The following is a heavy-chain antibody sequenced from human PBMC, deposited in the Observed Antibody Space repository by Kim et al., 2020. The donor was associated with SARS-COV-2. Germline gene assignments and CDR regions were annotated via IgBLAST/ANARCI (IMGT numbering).Heavy chain of an antibody. CDR2: IYTSGST. Sequence: SETLSLTCTVSGGSISSYYWSWIRQPAGKGLEWIGRIYTSGSTNYNPSLKSRVTMSVDTSKNQFSLKLSSVTAADTAVYYCAREGVAQGTNWFDPWGQGTLVTVSS. D-gene: IGHD3-3*01. J-gene: IGHJ5*02. V-gene: IGHV4-4*07. CDR3: AREGVAQGTNWFDP. CDR1: GGSISSYY.